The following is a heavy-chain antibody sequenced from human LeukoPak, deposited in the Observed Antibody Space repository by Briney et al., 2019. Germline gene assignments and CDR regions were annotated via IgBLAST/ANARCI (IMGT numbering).Heavy chain of an antibody. V-gene: IGHV4-30-4*01. J-gene: IGHJ4*02. CDR1: GGSISSGDYY. D-gene: IGHD6-13*01. CDR2: IYYSGST. CDR3: AREGYSSPGVNFDY. Sequence: SETLSLTCTVSGGSISSGDYYWSWIRQPPGKGLEWIGYIYYSGSTYYNPSLKSRVTISVDTSKNQFSLKLSSVTAADTAVYYCAREGYSSPGVNFDYWGQGTLVTVSS.